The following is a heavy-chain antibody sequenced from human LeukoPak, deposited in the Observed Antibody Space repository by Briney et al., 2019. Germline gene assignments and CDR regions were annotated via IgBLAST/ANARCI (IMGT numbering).Heavy chain of an antibody. D-gene: IGHD2-21*02. CDR2: IIPILGIA. CDR3: ARDEGAYCGGDCYSGDAFDI. V-gene: IGHV1-69*04. Sequence: ASVKVSCKASGGTFSSYAISWVRQAPGQGLEWMGRIIPILGIANYAQKFQGRVTITADKSTSTAYMELSSLRSEDTAVYYCARDEGAYCGGDCYSGDAFDIWGQGTMVTVSS. CDR1: GGTFSSYA. J-gene: IGHJ3*02.